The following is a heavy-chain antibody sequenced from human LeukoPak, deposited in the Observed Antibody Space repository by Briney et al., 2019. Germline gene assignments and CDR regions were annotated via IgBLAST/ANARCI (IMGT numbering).Heavy chain of an antibody. V-gene: IGHV1-2*02. CDR3: AREVDKLVPNFDY. D-gene: IGHD6-6*01. J-gene: IGHJ4*02. CDR1: GYTFTSYD. Sequence: ASVKVSCKASGYTFTSYDINWVRQAPGQGLEWMGWINPNSGGTNYAQKFQGRVTMTRDTSISTAYMELSRLRSDDTAVYYCAREVDKLVPNFDYWGQGTLVTVSS. CDR2: INPNSGGT.